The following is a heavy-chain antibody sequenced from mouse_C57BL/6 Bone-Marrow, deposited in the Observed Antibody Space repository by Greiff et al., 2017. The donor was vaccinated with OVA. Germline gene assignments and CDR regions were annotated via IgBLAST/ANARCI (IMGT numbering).Heavy chain of an antibody. CDR3: ARKESKRRYFVY. V-gene: IGHV5-17*01. Sequence: DVMLVESGGGLVKPGGSLKLSCAASGFTFSDYGMHWVRQAPEKGLEWVAYISSGSSTIYYADTVKGRFTISRDNAKNTLFLQMTSLRSEDTAMYYCARKESKRRYFVYWGQGTTLTVSS. CDR1: GFTFSDYG. D-gene: IGHD1-3*01. CDR2: ISSGSSTI. J-gene: IGHJ2*01.